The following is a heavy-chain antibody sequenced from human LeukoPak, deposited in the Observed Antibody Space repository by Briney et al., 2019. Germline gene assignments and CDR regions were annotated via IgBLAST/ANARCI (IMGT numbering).Heavy chain of an antibody. J-gene: IGHJ5*02. D-gene: IGHD1-26*01. V-gene: IGHV4-61*02. Sequence: PSQTLSLTCTVSGGSISSGSYYWSWIRQPAGKGLEWIGRIYTSGSTNYNPSLKSRVTISVDTSKNQFSLKLSSVTAADTAVYYCARDRSGSYSGGWFDPWGQGTLVTVSS. CDR1: GGSISSGSYY. CDR2: IYTSGST. CDR3: ARDRSGSYSGGWFDP.